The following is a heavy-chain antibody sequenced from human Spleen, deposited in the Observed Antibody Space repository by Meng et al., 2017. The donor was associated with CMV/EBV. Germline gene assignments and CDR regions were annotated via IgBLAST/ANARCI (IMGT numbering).Heavy chain of an antibody. D-gene: IGHD3-10*01. Sequence: SETLSLTCTVSGGSISSYYWSWIRQPPGKGLERIGYIYYSGSTNYNPSLKSRVTISVDTSKNQFSLKLSSVTAADTAVYYCARSYYGSGSYYVDYWGQGTLVTVSS. CDR2: IYYSGST. CDR3: ARSYYGSGSYYVDY. CDR1: GGSISSYY. J-gene: IGHJ4*02. V-gene: IGHV4-59*01.